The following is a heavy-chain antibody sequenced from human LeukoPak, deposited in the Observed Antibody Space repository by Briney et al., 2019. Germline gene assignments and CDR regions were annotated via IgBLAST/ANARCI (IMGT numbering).Heavy chain of an antibody. CDR1: GYTLTELS. D-gene: IGHD2-2*01. CDR2: FDPEDGET. J-gene: IGHJ6*02. Sequence: ASVKVSCKVSGYTLTELSMHWGRQAPGKGLEWMGGFDPEDGETIYAQKFQGRVTMTEDTSTDTAYMELSSLRSEDTAVYYCATDSVPRSYYYYYGMDVWGQGTTVTVSS. V-gene: IGHV1-24*01. CDR3: ATDSVPRSYYYYYGMDV.